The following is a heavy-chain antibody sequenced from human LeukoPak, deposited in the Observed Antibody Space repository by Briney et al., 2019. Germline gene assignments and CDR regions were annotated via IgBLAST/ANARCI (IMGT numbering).Heavy chain of an antibody. Sequence: SETLSLTCTVSGGSISSGGYYWSWIRQHPGKGLEWIGYIYYSGSTYYNPSLKSRVTISVDTSENQFSLKLSSVTAADTAVYYCARVVYSSSRMYYFDYWGQGTLVTVSS. CDR1: GGSISSGGYY. J-gene: IGHJ4*02. CDR3: ARVVYSSSRMYYFDY. CDR2: IYYSGST. V-gene: IGHV4-31*03. D-gene: IGHD6-6*01.